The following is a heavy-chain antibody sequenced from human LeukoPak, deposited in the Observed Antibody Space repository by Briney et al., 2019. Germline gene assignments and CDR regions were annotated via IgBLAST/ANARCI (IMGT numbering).Heavy chain of an antibody. CDR2: IIPIFGTA. V-gene: IGHV1-69*05. CDR3: AREEKGLGSEIDY. CDR1: GGTFSSYA. J-gene: IGHJ4*02. Sequence: ASVKVSCKASGGTFSSYAISWVRQAPGQGLEWMGGIIPIFGTANYAQKFQGRVTMTTDTSTSTAYMELRSLRSDDTAVYYCAREEKGLGSEIDYWGQGTLVTVSS. D-gene: IGHD5-12*01.